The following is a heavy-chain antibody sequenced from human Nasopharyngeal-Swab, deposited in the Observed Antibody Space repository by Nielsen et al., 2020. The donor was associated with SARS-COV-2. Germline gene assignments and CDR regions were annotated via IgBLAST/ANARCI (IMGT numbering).Heavy chain of an antibody. D-gene: IGHD1-1*01. V-gene: IGHV3-23*01. CDR3: AKARGGTYNYYFDY. CDR1: GFTFSNYA. CDR2: ISGGGTT. Sequence: GESLKISCAASGFTFSNYATTWVRQAPGKGLEWVSYISGGGTTYYADSVKGRFTVSRDNSRNTLYLQVNSLRVEDTAVYYCAKARGGTYNYYFDYWGQGTLVNVSS. J-gene: IGHJ4*02.